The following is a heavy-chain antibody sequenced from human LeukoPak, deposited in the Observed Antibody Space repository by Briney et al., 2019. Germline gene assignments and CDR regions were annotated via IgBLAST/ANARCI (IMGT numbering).Heavy chain of an antibody. CDR3: EGGPGY. CDR1: GFTFSNYW. Sequence: PGGSLRLSCAASGFTFSNYWMRWVRQAPGKGLEWVANINRDGSGKYYVDSVKGRFITSRDNAKNSLYLQMNSLGADDTAVYYCEGGPGYWGQGTLVTVSS. V-gene: IGHV3-7*01. CDR2: INRDGSGK. D-gene: IGHD2-15*01. J-gene: IGHJ4*02.